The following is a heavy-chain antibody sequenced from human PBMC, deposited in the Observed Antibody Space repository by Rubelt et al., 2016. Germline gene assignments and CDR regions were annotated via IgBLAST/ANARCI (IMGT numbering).Heavy chain of an antibody. D-gene: IGHD4-17*01. CDR2: INHSGTT. V-gene: IGHV4-34*02. CDR3: AGGRPNTVFND. Sequence: QVQLQQWGTGLLKPSETLSLTCAVYGGSFSHYYWSWIRQPPGKGLEWIAEINHSGTTNYNPSLKVRVTMSVDTYKNRRSLKLRSVTVGETAVYDCAGGRPNTVFNDWDEGTLVTVS. CDR1: GGSFSHYY. J-gene: IGHJ4*02.